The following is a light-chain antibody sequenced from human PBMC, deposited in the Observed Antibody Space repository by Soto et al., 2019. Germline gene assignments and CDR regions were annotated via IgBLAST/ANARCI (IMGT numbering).Light chain of an antibody. CDR3: QQFDSSVT. V-gene: IGKV3-20*01. J-gene: IGKJ1*01. CDR2: GAS. Sequence: EIVLTQSPGSRSLSPGERATLSCRASQSVSSTFFAWYQQRPGQAPRLLMYGASSRATGIPERFSGRGSGTDFTLTISRLEPEDFAVYYCQQFDSSVTFGQGPKVEIK. CDR1: QSVSSTF.